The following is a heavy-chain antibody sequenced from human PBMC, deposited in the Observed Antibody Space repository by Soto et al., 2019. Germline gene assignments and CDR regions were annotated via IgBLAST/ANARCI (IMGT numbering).Heavy chain of an antibody. D-gene: IGHD3-10*01. V-gene: IGHV3-74*01. Sequence: PGGSLRLSCAASGFTFSSDWMHWFRQAPGKGLVWVSRIDSGGRTTTYADSVKGRFTISRDNAKNTLYLQMNGLRAEDTALYYCARWFTYGNFDYFGYWGQGTQVTVSS. CDR3: ARWFTYGNFDYFGY. J-gene: IGHJ4*02. CDR1: GFTFSSDW. CDR2: IDSGGRTT.